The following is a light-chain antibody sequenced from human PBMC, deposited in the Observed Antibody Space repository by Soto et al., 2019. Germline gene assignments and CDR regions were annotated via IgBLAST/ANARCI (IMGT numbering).Light chain of an antibody. J-gene: IGKJ2*01. V-gene: IGKV3-20*01. CDR2: GAS. CDR1: QSVSSGY. Sequence: EIVLTQSPGTLSLSPGERATLSCRASQSVSSGYLAWYQQKPGQAPRLLISGASSRATGIPDRFRSSGSGTDFTLTISRLEPEDFAVYYCQQFGSAPMYTFGQGTKLDIK. CDR3: QQFGSAPMYT.